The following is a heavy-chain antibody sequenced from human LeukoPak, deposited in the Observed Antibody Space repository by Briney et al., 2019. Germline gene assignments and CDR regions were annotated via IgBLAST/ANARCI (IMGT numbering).Heavy chain of an antibody. Sequence: GGSLRLSCAASGFTFSSYSMNWVRQAPGKGLEWVSSISSSNYIYYADSVKGRFTISRDNAKNSLYLQMNSLRAEDTAVYYCARGHPLFGVAKPPDYWGQGTLVTVSS. CDR2: ISSSNYI. CDR1: GFTFSSYS. J-gene: IGHJ4*02. CDR3: ARGHPLFGVAKPPDY. D-gene: IGHD3-3*01. V-gene: IGHV3-21*01.